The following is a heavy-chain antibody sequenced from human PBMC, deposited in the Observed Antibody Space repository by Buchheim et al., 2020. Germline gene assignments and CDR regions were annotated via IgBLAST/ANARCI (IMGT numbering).Heavy chain of an antibody. Sequence: EVQLVESGGGLVKPGGSLRLSCAAPGFTFSSYSMNWVRQAPGKGLEWVSSISSSSSYIYYADSVKDRFTISRDNAKNSLYLQMNSLRAEDTAVYYCASLSMYYDFWSGPRLDYWGQGTL. J-gene: IGHJ4*02. V-gene: IGHV3-21*01. CDR3: ASLSMYYDFWSGPRLDY. CDR1: GFTFSSYS. CDR2: ISSSSSYI. D-gene: IGHD3-3*01.